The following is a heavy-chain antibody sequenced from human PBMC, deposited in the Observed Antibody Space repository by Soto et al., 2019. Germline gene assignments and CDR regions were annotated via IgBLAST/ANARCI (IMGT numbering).Heavy chain of an antibody. J-gene: IGHJ6*02. Sequence: EVQLVESGGGLVQPGGSLRLSCAASEFTVSSNYMHWVRQAPGEGLEWDSVIYSGGGTYYADSVKGRFTISRDNSKNTLYLQMNSLRAEDTAVYYCARGGYYYDSSGYQTYYYHDMDVWGQGTTVTVSS. CDR1: EFTVSSNY. CDR2: IYSGGGT. D-gene: IGHD3-22*01. CDR3: ARGGYYYDSSGYQTYYYHDMDV. V-gene: IGHV3-66*01.